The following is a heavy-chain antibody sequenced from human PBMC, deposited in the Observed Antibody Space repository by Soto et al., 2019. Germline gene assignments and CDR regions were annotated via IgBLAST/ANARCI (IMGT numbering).Heavy chain of an antibody. CDR2: ISSSSSYI. V-gene: IGHV3-21*01. J-gene: IGHJ5*02. CDR1: GFTFSSYT. D-gene: IGHD2-2*01. CDR3: ARGGFCSSTSCYLLPFDP. Sequence: EAQLVESGGGPVKPGGSLRLSCAASGFTFSSYTMNWVRQAPGKGLEWVSSISSSSSYIYYADSVKGRFTISRDNAENSLYLQMNSLRAEDTAVYYCARGGFCSSTSCYLLPFDPWGQGTLVTVSS.